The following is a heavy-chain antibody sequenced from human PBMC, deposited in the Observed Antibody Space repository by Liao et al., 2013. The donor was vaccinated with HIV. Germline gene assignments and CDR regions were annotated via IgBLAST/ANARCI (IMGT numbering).Heavy chain of an antibody. Sequence: QVQLQESGPGLVKPSQTLSLTCTVSGASISSGGHYWSWIRQPAGKGLEWIGRFYIRGTTNYNPSLKSRVTISVDTSKNQFSLKLSSVTAADTAVYYCAREGPLGDRGTDYWGQGTLVTVSS. D-gene: IGHD3-16*01. CDR1: GASISSGGHY. J-gene: IGHJ4*02. V-gene: IGHV4-61*02. CDR2: FYIRGTT. CDR3: AREGPLGDRGTDY.